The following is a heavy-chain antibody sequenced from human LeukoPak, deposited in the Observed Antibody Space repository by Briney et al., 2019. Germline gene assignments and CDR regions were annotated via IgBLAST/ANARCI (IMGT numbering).Heavy chain of an antibody. D-gene: IGHD2-2*01. V-gene: IGHV1-2*06. CDR3: ARDYCSSTSCLFDY. J-gene: IGHJ4*02. CDR1: GYTFTGYY. Sequence: GASVKVSCKASGYTFTGYYMHWVRQAPGQGLEWMGRINPNSGGTNYAQKFQGRVTVTRDTSISTAFMELTRLRSDDTAVYYCARDYCSSTSCLFDYWGQGTLVTVSS. CDR2: INPNSGGT.